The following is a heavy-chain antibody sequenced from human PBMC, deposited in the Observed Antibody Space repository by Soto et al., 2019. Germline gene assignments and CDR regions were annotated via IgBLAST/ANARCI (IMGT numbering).Heavy chain of an antibody. Sequence: SETLSLTCAVSGVSISSTNWWTWVRQAPGKGLEWIGEMWPSGGTTYNPSLQNRVTISVDNSKNHLSLTLTSVTAADTAIYYCARCLHCSNGGRFDPTGQRALVTVSS. V-gene: IGHV4-4*02. D-gene: IGHD2-8*01. CDR3: ARCLHCSNGGRFDP. CDR1: GVSISSTNW. CDR2: MWPSGGT. J-gene: IGHJ5*02.